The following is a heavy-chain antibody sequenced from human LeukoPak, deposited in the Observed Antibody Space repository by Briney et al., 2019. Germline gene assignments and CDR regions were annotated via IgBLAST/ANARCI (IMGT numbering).Heavy chain of an antibody. CDR3: ARLVFSYSLFDY. J-gene: IGHJ4*02. V-gene: IGHV4-30-2*03. CDR2: IYHSGST. Sequence: SETLSLTCTVSGGSISSGGYYWRWIRQPPGKGLEWIGYIYHSGSTYYNPSLKSRVTISVDTSKNQFSLKLSSVTAADTAVYYCARLVFSYSLFDYWGQGTLVTVSS. CDR1: GGSISSGGYY. D-gene: IGHD5-18*01.